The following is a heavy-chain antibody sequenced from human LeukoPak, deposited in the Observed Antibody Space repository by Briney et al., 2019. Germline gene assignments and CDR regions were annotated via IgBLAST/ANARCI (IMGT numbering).Heavy chain of an antibody. Sequence: ASVKVSCKASGYTFTSYYMHWVRQAPGQGLGWMGIINPSGGSTSYAQKFQGRVTMTRDMSTGTVYMELSSLRSEDTAVYYCARDSSSSWYRSTSSNWFDPWGQGTLVTVSS. CDR1: GYTFTSYY. CDR2: INPSGGST. D-gene: IGHD6-13*01. J-gene: IGHJ5*02. V-gene: IGHV1-46*01. CDR3: ARDSSSSWYRSTSSNWFDP.